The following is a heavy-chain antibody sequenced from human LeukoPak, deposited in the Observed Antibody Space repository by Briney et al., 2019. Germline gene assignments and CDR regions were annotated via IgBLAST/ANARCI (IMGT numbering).Heavy chain of an antibody. Sequence: GGSLRLSCAASGFTLRTYWMSWVRQAPGKGLEWVASIKRDGSEKYYVDSVKGRFTISRDNAKNSLYLQMNSLRAEDTALYYCAKNRAAAGTEAYYYYYYYMDVWGKGTTVTVSS. D-gene: IGHD6-13*01. CDR2: IKRDGSEK. V-gene: IGHV3-7*03. J-gene: IGHJ6*03. CDR3: AKNRAAAGTEAYYYYYYYMDV. CDR1: GFTLRTYW.